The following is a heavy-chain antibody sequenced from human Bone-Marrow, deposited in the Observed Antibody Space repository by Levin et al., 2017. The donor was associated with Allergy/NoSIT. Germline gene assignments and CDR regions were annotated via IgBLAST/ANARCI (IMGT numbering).Heavy chain of an antibody. V-gene: IGHV5-51*01. CDR1: GYVFTSYY. CDR2: IYPADSAT. CDR3: GRTDYSSTWYYGMDV. J-gene: IGHJ6*02. Sequence: KVSCQVSGYVFTSYYIGWVRQMPGKGLEWMGIIYPADSATRYSPSFQGQVPLSVDKSFNTASLQWSSLEASDTAIYYCGRTDYSSTWYYGMDVWGQGTTVTVSS. D-gene: IGHD6-13*01.